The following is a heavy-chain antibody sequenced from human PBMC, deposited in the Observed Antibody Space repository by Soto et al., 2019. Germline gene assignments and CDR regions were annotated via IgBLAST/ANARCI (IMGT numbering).Heavy chain of an antibody. CDR3: ARGGYCSGGSCYKWFDP. V-gene: IGHV3-30-3*01. J-gene: IGHJ5*02. CDR1: GFTFSSFA. CDR2: ISYDGSNK. D-gene: IGHD2-15*01. Sequence: PGGSLRLSCAASGFTFSSFAMSWVRQAPGKGLEWVAVISYDGSNKYYADSVKGRFTISRDNSKNTLYLQMNSLRAEDTAVYYCARGGYCSGGSCYKWFDPWGQGTLVTVSS.